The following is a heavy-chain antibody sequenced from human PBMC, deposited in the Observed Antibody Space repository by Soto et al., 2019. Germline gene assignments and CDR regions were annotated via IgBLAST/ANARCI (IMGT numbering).Heavy chain of an antibody. CDR2: ISYDGSNK. CDR3: ARDRIGYRYDAFDI. D-gene: IGHD5-12*01. J-gene: IGHJ3*02. CDR1: GFTFSSYA. Sequence: RRLSCAASGFTFSSYAMHWVRQAPGKGLEWVAVISYDGSNKYYADSVKGRFTISRDNSKNTLYLQMNSLRAEDTAVYYCARDRIGYRYDAFDIWGQGTMVTVSS. V-gene: IGHV3-30-3*01.